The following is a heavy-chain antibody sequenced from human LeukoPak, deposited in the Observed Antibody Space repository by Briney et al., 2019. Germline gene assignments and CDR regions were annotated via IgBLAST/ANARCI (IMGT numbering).Heavy chain of an antibody. CDR1: GFTFSDYY. CDR2: ISNSSIYT. V-gene: IGHV3-11*06. D-gene: IGHD5-18*01. J-gene: IGHJ4*02. Sequence: GGSLRLSCAASGFTFSDYYMSWIRQAPGKGLEWVSYISNSSIYTNHADSVKGRFTISRDNAKNSLYLQMNSLRGEDTAVYYCARDLRGYSYGDFDYWGQGTLVTVSS. CDR3: ARDLRGYSYGDFDY.